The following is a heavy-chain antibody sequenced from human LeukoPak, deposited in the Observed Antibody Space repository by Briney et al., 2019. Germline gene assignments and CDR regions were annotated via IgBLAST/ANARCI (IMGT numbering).Heavy chain of an antibody. V-gene: IGHV1-69*13. CDR1: GYTFTSYD. CDR2: IIPIFGTA. J-gene: IGHJ3*02. Sequence: SVKVSCKASGYTFTSYDINWVRQATGQGLEWMGGIIPIFGTANYAQKFQGRVTITADESTSTAYMELSSLRSEDTAVYYCATSRTGYSHDAFDIWGQGTMVTVSS. CDR3: ATSRTGYSHDAFDI. D-gene: IGHD3/OR15-3a*01.